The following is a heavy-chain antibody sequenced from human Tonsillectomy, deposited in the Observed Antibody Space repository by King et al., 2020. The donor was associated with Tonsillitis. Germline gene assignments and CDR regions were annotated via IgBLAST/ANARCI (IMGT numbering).Heavy chain of an antibody. CDR3: AGGPYSGSGSDAFDI. J-gene: IGHJ3*02. CDR2: IYHSGST. D-gene: IGHD1-26*01. V-gene: IGHV4-4*02. CDR1: GGSISSSYW. Sequence: QLQESGPGLVKPSGTLSLTCAVSGGSISSSYWWSWVRQSPGKGLEWIGEIYHSGSTNYNPSLKSRVTISVDKSKNQFSLKLSSVTAADTAVYYCAGGPYSGSGSDAFDIWGQGTMVTVSS.